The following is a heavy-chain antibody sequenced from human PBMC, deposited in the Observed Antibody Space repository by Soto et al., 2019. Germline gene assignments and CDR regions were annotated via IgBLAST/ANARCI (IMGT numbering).Heavy chain of an antibody. J-gene: IGHJ6*02. CDR3: ARVLVGYYYYGMDV. CDR1: GGSISSSSYY. CDR2: IYYSGST. Sequence: QLQLQESGPGLVKASETLSLTCTVSGGSISSSSYYWGWIRQPPGKGLEWIGSIYYSGSTYYNPSLKSRVTISVDTSKNQFSLKLSSVTAADTAVYYCARVLVGYYYYGMDVWGQGTTVTVSS. V-gene: IGHV4-39*01. D-gene: IGHD2-15*01.